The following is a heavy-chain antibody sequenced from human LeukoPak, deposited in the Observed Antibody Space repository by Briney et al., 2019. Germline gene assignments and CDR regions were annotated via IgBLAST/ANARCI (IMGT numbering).Heavy chain of an antibody. CDR1: GGTFSSYA. V-gene: IGHV1-69*05. CDR3: ARVAHGAPHSALGYAFDI. CDR2: IIPIFGTA. J-gene: IGHJ3*02. Sequence: PGASVKVSCKASGGTFSSYAISWVRQAPGQGLEWMGGIIPIFGTANYAQKFQGRVTITTDESTSTAYMELSSLRSEDTAVYYCARVAHGAPHSALGYAFDIWGQGTMVTVSS. D-gene: IGHD5-18*01.